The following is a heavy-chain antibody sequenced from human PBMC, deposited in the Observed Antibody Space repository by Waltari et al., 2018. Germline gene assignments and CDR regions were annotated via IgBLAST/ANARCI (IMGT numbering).Heavy chain of an antibody. CDR2: IWYDGSNK. J-gene: IGHJ4*02. Sequence: QVQLVESGGGVVQPGRSLRLSCAASGFTFSSYGMHWVRPAPGKGLEWVAVIWYDGSNKYYADSVKGRFTISRDNSKNTLYLQMNSLRAEDTAVYYCARWSGVGELLPKSYFDYWGQGTLVTVSS. CDR1: GFTFSSYG. D-gene: IGHD3-10*01. CDR3: ARWSGVGELLPKSYFDY. V-gene: IGHV3-33*01.